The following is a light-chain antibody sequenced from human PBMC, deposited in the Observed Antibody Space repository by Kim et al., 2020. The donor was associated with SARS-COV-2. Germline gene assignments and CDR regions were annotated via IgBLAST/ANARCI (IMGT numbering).Light chain of an antibody. V-gene: IGLV3-19*01. CDR1: SLRSYY. J-gene: IGLJ2*01. Sequence: SSELTQDSAVSVALGQTVRITCQGDSLRSYYATWYQQRPRQAPVLVIYGRNNRPSGIPDRFSGSSSGNTASLTISGAQAGDEADFYCQSRDSGGNVLFGGGTKLTVL. CDR2: GRN. CDR3: QSRDSGGNVL.